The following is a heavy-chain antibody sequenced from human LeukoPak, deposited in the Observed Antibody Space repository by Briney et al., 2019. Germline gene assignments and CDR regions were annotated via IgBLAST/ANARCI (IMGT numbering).Heavy chain of an antibody. D-gene: IGHD3-16*02. V-gene: IGHV4-4*07. J-gene: IGHJ3*02. CDR1: GGSISSYY. CDR2: IYTSGST. Sequence: SSETLSLTCTASGGSISSYYWSWIRQPAGKGLEWIGRIYTSGSTNYNPSLKSRVTMSVDTSKNQFSLKLSSVTAADTAVYYCARPLPYDYVWGSYRHAFDIWGQGTMVTVSS. CDR3: ARPLPYDYVWGSYRHAFDI.